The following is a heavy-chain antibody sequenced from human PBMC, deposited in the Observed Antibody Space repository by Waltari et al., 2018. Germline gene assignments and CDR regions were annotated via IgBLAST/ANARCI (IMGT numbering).Heavy chain of an antibody. J-gene: IGHJ4*02. Sequence: QVQLQESGPGLVKPSETLSLTCAVSGCSISSGYYWGWIRQPPGKGLEWIGSIYHSGSTYYNPSLKSRVTISVDTSKNQFSLKLSSVTAADTAVYYCARLVDIVVVVAAFDYWGQGTLVTVSS. CDR1: GCSISSGYY. CDR2: IYHSGST. D-gene: IGHD2-15*01. CDR3: ARLVDIVVVVAAFDY. V-gene: IGHV4-38-2*01.